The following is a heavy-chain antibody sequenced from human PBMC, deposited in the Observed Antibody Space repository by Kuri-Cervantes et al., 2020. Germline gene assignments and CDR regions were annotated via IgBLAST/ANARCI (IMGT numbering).Heavy chain of an antibody. D-gene: IGHD2-2*01. CDR2: INPNSGDT. CDR1: GYTLTELS. Sequence: ASVKVSCKVSGYTLTELSMHWVRQAPGHGLEWMGWINPNSGDTDYAQKFQGRVTMTRDTSISTAYMEVSSLRSDDTAVYYCARPYCGSTTCYAYFDCWGQGTLVTVSS. CDR3: ARPYCGSTTCYAYFDC. J-gene: IGHJ4*02. V-gene: IGHV1-2*02.